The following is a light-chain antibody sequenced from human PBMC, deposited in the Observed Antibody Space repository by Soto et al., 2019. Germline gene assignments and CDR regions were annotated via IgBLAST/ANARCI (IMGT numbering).Light chain of an antibody. J-gene: IGLJ1*01. CDR2: GVS. V-gene: IGLV2-14*03. Sequence: QSVLTQPASVSGSPGQSVTISCTGTSSDIGGYNFVSWYQHHPGKAPRLMIFGVSDRPSGVSDRFSGSKSGNTASLTISGLQEEDEPDSYCSLYISSSTPYVFGTGIKIMVL. CDR3: SLYISSSTPYV. CDR1: SSDIGGYNF.